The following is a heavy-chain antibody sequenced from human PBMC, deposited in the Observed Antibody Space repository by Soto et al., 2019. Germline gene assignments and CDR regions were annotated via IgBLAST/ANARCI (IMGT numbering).Heavy chain of an antibody. D-gene: IGHD5-12*01. CDR3: ARVGLRRAFDY. CDR1: GGSISSYY. J-gene: IGHJ4*02. Sequence: SETLSLTCTVSGGSISSYYWSWIRQPPGKGLEWIGYIYYSGSTNYNPSLKSRVTISVDTSKNQFSLKLSSVTAADAAVYYCARVGLRRAFDYWGQGTLVTVS. V-gene: IGHV4-59*01. CDR2: IYYSGST.